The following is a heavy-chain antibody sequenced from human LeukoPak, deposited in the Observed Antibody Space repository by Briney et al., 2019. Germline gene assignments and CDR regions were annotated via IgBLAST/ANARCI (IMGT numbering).Heavy chain of an antibody. CDR1: GGSISSGGYY. D-gene: IGHD3-3*01. CDR2: IYYNGST. J-gene: IGHJ4*02. Sequence: SETLSLTCTVSGGSISSGGYYWSWIRQHPGKGLEWIGYIYYNGSTYYNPSLKSRVTISVDTSKNQFSLKLSSVTAADTAVYYCARGIFGVVTTYYFDYWGQGTLVTVSS. CDR3: ARGIFGVVTTYYFDY. V-gene: IGHV4-31*03.